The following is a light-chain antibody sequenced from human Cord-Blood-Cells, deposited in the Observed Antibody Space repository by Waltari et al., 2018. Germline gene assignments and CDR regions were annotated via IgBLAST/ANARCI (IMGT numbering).Light chain of an antibody. J-gene: IGLJ1*01. CDR2: DVS. Sequence: QSALTQPRSVSGSPGQSVTISCTGTSSDVGGYNYVSCYQQHPGKAPKLMIYDVSKRPSGVPDRFSGSKSGNTASLTISGLQAEDEADYYCCSYAGSYTPFGTGTKVTVL. CDR1: SSDVGGYNY. V-gene: IGLV2-11*01. CDR3: CSYAGSYTP.